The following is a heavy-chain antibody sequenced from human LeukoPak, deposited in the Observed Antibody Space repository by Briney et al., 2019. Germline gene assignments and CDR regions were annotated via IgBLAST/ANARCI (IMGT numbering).Heavy chain of an antibody. CDR3: ARANSMGYFYNRDV. V-gene: IGHV3-20*04. CDR2: INWNGGST. D-gene: IGHD3-3*02. J-gene: IGHJ6*03. CDR1: GFIFDDYG. Sequence: GGSLRLSCVASGFIFDDYGMNWVRQAPGQGLEWVSCINWNGGSTGHADSVKGRFTISRDNAKKSLYLQMNSLRAEDTALYYCARANSMGYFYNRDVWGKGTTVTVSS.